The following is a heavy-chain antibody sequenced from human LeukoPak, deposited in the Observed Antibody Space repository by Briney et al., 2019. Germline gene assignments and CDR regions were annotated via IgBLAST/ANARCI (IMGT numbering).Heavy chain of an antibody. CDR3: AKDISKQLGFENWFDP. D-gene: IGHD6-13*01. Sequence: GGSLRLSCAASGFTFDDYAMHWVRQAPGKGLEWVSGISWNSGSIGYADSVKGRFTISRDNAKNSLYLQMNSLRAEDTALYYCAKDISKQLGFENWFDPWGQGTLVTVSS. CDR2: ISWNSGSI. CDR1: GFTFDDYA. V-gene: IGHV3-9*01. J-gene: IGHJ5*02.